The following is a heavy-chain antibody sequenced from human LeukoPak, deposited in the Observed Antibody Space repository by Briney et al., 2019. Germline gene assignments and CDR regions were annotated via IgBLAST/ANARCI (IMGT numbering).Heavy chain of an antibody. CDR2: MNPNSGNT. Sequence: VASVKVPCKASGYTFTSYDINWVRQATGQGLEWMGWMNPNSGNTGYAQKFQGRVTMTRNTSISTAYMELSSLRSEDTAVYYCAISYGSGSYCPLFDYWGQGTLVTVSS. J-gene: IGHJ4*02. V-gene: IGHV1-8*01. CDR3: AISYGSGSYCPLFDY. CDR1: GYTFTSYD. D-gene: IGHD3-10*01.